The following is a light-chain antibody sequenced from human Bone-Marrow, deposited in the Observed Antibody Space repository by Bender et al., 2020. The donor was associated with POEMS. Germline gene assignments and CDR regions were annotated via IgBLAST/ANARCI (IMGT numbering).Light chain of an antibody. J-gene: IGLJ2*01. CDR1: SSDIGGYDY. V-gene: IGLV2-14*01. Sequence: SALTQAASVSGSPGQSITISCTGTSSDIGGYDYVSWYQLHPGKAPKLIIYDVSNRPSGVSNRFSGSKSGNTASLTISGLQAEDEADYYCSSYTNSNTFVLFGGGSTLTVL. CDR2: DVS. CDR3: SSYTNSNTFVL.